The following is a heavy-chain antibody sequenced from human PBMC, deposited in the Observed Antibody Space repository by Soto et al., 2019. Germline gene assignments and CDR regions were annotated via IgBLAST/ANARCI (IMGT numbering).Heavy chain of an antibody. Sequence: ASVKVSCKASGGTFSSYAISWVRQAPGQGLEWMGGIIPIFGTANYAQKFQGRVTITADESTSTAYMELSSLRSEDTAVYYCARQVCSGGSCYLNYFDYWGQGTLVTVSS. D-gene: IGHD2-15*01. J-gene: IGHJ4*02. CDR3: ARQVCSGGSCYLNYFDY. CDR2: IIPIFGTA. CDR1: GGTFSSYA. V-gene: IGHV1-69*13.